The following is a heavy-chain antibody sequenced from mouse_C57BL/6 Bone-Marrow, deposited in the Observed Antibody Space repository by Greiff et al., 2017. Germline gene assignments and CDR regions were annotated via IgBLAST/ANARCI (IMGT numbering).Heavy chain of an antibody. D-gene: IGHD3-2*02. J-gene: IGHJ4*01. CDR2: IHPSDSDT. V-gene: IGHV1-74*01. CDR1: GYTFTSYW. Sequence: QVQLKQPGAELVKPGASVKVSCKASGYTFTSYWMHWVKQRPGQGLEWIGRIHPSDSDTNYTQTFKGKATLTVDKSSSTAYMQLSSLTSEDSAVYYCASLDSSGYNYAMDYWGQGTSVTVSS. CDR3: ASLDSSGYNYAMDY.